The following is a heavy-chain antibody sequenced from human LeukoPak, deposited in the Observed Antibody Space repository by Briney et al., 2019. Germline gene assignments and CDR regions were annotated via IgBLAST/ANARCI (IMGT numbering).Heavy chain of an antibody. D-gene: IGHD5-12*01. CDR1: GFTFSSYA. CDR3: AKRGNSDHYYMDV. CDR2: LSYNGDNT. V-gene: IGHV3-23*01. J-gene: IGHJ6*03. Sequence: GGSLRLSCAASGFTFSSYAMSWVRQAPGKGLEWVSTLSYNGDNTYYADSVKGRFTISRDSSRNTLYLQINSLRAEDTAVYYCAKRGNSDHYYMDVWGKGTTVTVSS.